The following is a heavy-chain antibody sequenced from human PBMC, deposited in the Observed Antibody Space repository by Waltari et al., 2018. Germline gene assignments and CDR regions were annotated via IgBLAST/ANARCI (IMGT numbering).Heavy chain of an antibody. D-gene: IGHD2-2*01. CDR2: IRYDGSNK. V-gene: IGHV3-30*02. Sequence: QVQLVESGGGVVQHGGSLRLSCAASGFTFSSYGMHWVRQAPGKGLEWVAFIRYDGSNKYYADSVKGRFTISRDNSKNTLYLQMNSLIPEDTAVYYCARGTSCPFDYWGQGTLVTVSS. CDR1: GFTFSSYG. J-gene: IGHJ4*02. CDR3: ARGTSCPFDY.